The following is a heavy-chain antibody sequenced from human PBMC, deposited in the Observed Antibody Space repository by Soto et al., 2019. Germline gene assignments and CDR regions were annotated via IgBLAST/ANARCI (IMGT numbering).Heavy chain of an antibody. CDR2: IIPIFGTA. CDR1: GGTFSSYA. CDR3: ASPQTDSYGLTNLDY. D-gene: IGHD5-18*01. V-gene: IGHV1-69*06. Sequence: SVKVSCKASGGTFSSYAISWVRQAPGQGLEWMGGIIPIFGTANYAQKFQGRVTITADKSTSTAYMELSSLRSEDTAVYYCASPQTDSYGLTNLDYWGQGTPGTVSS. J-gene: IGHJ4*02.